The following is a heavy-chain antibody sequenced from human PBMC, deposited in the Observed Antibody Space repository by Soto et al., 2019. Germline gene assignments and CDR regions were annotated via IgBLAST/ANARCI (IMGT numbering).Heavy chain of an antibody. CDR1: GGSIRTPTDY. CDR3: SRDVDSRGQVPGAMDV. D-gene: IGHD3-10*01. V-gene: IGHV4-39*02. Sequence: KASETLSLTCTVSGGSIRTPTDYWGWIRQRPGKGLVWIGNVYYSGSATYNPSLKGRLAITVDTSTNHISLRLTSVTAADTAVYYCSRDVDSRGQVPGAMDVWGLGTTVTVSS. J-gene: IGHJ6*02. CDR2: VYYSGSA.